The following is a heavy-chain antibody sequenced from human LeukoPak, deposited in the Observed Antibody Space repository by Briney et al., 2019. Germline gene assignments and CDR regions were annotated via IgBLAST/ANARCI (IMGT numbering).Heavy chain of an antibody. CDR3: ARESKSSFRGVYYYYMDV. CDR1: GGSISSYY. V-gene: IGHV4-59*01. CDR2: IYYSGST. J-gene: IGHJ6*03. Sequence: PSETLSLTCTVSGGSISSYYWSWIRQPPGKGLEWIGYIYYSGSTNYNPSLKSRVTISVDTSKNQFSLKLSSVTAADTAVYYCARESKSSFRGVYYYYMDVWGKGTTVTVSS. D-gene: IGHD3-10*01.